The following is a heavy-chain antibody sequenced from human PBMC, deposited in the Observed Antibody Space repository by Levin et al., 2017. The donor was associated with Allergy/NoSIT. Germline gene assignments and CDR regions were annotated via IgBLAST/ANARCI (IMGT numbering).Heavy chain of an antibody. V-gene: IGHV4-34*01. J-gene: IGHJ5*02. D-gene: IGHD1-26*01. Sequence: SSETLSLTCAVYGGSFSGYYWSWIRQPPGKGLEWIGEINHSGSTNYNPSLKSRVTISVDTSKNQFSLKLSSVTAADTAVYYCARGRQPGTKNWFDPWGQGTLVTVSS. CDR1: GGSFSGYY. CDR3: ARGRQPGTKNWFDP. CDR2: INHSGST.